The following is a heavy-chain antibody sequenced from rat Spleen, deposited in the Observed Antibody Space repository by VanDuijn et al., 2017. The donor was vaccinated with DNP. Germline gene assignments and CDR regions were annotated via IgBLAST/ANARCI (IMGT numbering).Heavy chain of an antibody. CDR3: VKHLDA. Sequence: EVQLVESGGGLVQPGRSLKLSCVASGFSFSDHYMAWVRQAPTKGLEWVAAITYDGDSTYYRDSVKGRFTISRHNAENTVYLEMNSLRSEDTATYHCVKHLDAWGQGTSVTVSS. CDR2: ITYDGDST. CDR1: GFSFSDHY. J-gene: IGHJ4*01. V-gene: IGHV5-22*01.